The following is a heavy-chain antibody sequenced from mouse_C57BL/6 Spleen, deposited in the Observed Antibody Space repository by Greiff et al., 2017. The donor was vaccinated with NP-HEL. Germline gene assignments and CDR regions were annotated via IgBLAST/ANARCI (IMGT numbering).Heavy chain of an antibody. CDR3: ARVNKAYYAMDY. D-gene: IGHD2-13*01. CDR2: ISGGGGTT. J-gene: IGHJ4*01. V-gene: IGHV5-9*01. Sequence: EVKLVESGGGLVKPGGSLKLSCAASGFTFSSYTMSWVRQTPEKRLEWVAHISGGGGTTYYPDSVKGRFTISRDNAKNTLYLQRSSLRSEDTALYYCARVNKAYYAMDYWGQGTSVTVSS. CDR1: GFTFSSYT.